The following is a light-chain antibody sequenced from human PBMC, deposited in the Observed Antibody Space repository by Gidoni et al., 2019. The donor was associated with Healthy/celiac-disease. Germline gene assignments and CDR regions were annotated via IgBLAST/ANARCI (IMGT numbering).Light chain of an antibody. CDR1: QSVSSY. CDR3: QQRSNWRT. J-gene: IGKJ4*01. Sequence: EIVLTQSPATLSLSPGERATLPCRASQSVSSYLAWYQQKPGQAPRLLIYDASNRAPGIPARFSGSGSGTYFTLTISSLEPEDFAVYYCQQRSNWRTFGGGTKVEIK. CDR2: DAS. V-gene: IGKV3-11*01.